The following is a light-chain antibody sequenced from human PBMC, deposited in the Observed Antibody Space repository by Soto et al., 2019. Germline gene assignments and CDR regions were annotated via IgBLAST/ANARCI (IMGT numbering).Light chain of an antibody. CDR3: SSYTTGIPLYV. CDR2: EVT. V-gene: IGLV2-14*01. CDR1: SGDVGGYNY. J-gene: IGLJ1*01. Sequence: QSVLTQPPSVSGAPGQSITISCTGTSGDVGGYNYFSWYQQQPGKAPKLIIYEVTNRPSGGSNCFSGSTTGNTASLTISRLPAEDEADYYCSSYTTGIPLYVFGTGTKVTVL.